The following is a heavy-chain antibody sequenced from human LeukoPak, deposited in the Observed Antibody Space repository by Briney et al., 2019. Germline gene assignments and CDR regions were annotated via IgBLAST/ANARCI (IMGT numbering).Heavy chain of an antibody. CDR1: GFTFGDFA. Sequence: QSGGSLRLSCTNSGFTFGDFALSWVRQAPGKGLEWVGFIRSREYGGTTEYAASVKGRFTISRDDSKNIAYPQMHSLKTEDTAVYYCTRESFGVLEYWGQRTLVTVSS. CDR3: TRESFGVLEY. J-gene: IGHJ4*02. CDR2: IRSREYGGTT. D-gene: IGHD3-16*01. V-gene: IGHV3-49*04.